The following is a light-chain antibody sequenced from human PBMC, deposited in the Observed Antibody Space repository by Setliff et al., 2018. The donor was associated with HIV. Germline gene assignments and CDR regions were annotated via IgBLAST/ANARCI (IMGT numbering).Light chain of an antibody. CDR3: QQYHLTPWT. CDR2: WAS. Sequence: DIVMTQSPDSLAVSLGERATINCKSSQNILRTSGYKNYLAWYQQKPGQPPKLLIYWASTRESGVPDRFSGSGSGTDFTLSIYNLQPEDVAVYFCQQYHLTPWTFGQGTKVDIK. CDR1: QNILRTSGYKNY. V-gene: IGKV4-1*01. J-gene: IGKJ1*01.